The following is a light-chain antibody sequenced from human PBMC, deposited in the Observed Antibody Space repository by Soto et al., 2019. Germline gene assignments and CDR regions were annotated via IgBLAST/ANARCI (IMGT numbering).Light chain of an antibody. J-gene: IGKJ1*01. CDR1: QSVSSN. V-gene: IGKV3-15*01. Sequence: EIVKISSPATSSITPGERATLCCRASQSVSSNLAWYQQRPGQAPRLLIYGASTRATGIPARFSGSGSGTEFTLTFSLLRSEDFAVYYCGLCITGQWTFGQG. CDR2: GAS. CDR3: GLCITGQWT.